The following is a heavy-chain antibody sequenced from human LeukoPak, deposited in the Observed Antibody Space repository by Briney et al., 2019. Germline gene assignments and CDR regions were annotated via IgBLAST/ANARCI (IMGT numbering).Heavy chain of an antibody. Sequence: SETLSLTCTVSGGSISSSSYYWGWIRQTPGKGREWIGTIYYSGSTYYNPSLKSRVTISVDTSKIQFSLKLTSVTAADTAVYYCARDLRLPAFDIWGQGTMVTVSS. D-gene: IGHD3-16*01. V-gene: IGHV4-39*02. CDR3: ARDLRLPAFDI. CDR1: GGSISSSSYY. J-gene: IGHJ3*02. CDR2: IYYSGST.